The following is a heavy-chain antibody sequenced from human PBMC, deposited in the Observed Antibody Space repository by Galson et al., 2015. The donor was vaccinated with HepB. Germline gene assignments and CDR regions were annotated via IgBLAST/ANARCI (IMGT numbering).Heavy chain of an antibody. D-gene: IGHD5-24*01. J-gene: IGHJ1*01. V-gene: IGHV1-46*03. CDR1: GYTFTSYY. CDR2: INPSGGST. Sequence: SGYTFTSYYMHWVRQAPGQGLEWMGIINPSGGSTSYAQKFQGRVTMTRDTSTSTVYMELSSLRSEDTAVYYCARDGYNQQYFQHWGQGTLVTVSS. CDR3: ARDGYNQQYFQH.